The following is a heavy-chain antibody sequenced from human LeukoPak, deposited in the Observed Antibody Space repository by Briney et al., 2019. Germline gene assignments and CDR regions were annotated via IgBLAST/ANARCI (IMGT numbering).Heavy chain of an antibody. CDR2: IRSKTSGGT. Sequence: SLRLSCSASGFSLSVYGINSVRQAPGKGLERAGFIRSKTSGGTEYGPSVKGRVIISRDESKNIAYLEMDRLKTEDTAVYYCNRWHISGVSYSNVWGPGTLVTVSS. D-gene: IGHD3-22*01. V-gene: IGHV3-49*04. J-gene: IGHJ4*02. CDR1: GFSLSVYG. CDR3: NRWHISGVSYSNV.